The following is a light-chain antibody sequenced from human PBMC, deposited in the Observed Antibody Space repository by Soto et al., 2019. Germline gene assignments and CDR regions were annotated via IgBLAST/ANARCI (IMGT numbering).Light chain of an antibody. CDR3: QQGYSTPWT. Sequence: DIQLTQSPSFLSASVGDRVTITCRASQAISNYLAWYQQKPGKAPKLLIYAASNLQSGVPSRFSASGSGTDFTLTLNSLQPEDVATYYCQQGYSTPWTLGQGTKVDIK. J-gene: IGKJ1*01. CDR2: AAS. V-gene: IGKV1-39*01. CDR1: QAISNY.